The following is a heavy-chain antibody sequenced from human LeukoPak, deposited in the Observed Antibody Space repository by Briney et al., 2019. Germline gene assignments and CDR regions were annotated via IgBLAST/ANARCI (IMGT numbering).Heavy chain of an antibody. V-gene: IGHV3-23*01. CDR2: ISGSGGST. CDR1: GFTFSSYA. Sequence: PGGSLRLSCAASGFTFSSYAMSWVRQAPGKGLEWVSAISGSGGSTYYADSVKGRFTISRDNSKYTPYLQMNSLRAEDTAVYYCARDPLATITDPFHFDYWGQGTLVTVSS. D-gene: IGHD5-12*01. J-gene: IGHJ4*02. CDR3: ARDPLATITDPFHFDY.